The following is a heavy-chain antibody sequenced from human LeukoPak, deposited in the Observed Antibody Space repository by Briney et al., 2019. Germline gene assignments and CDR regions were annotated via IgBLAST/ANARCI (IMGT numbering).Heavy chain of an antibody. CDR1: GVSISSYY. V-gene: IGHV4-59*01. CDR3: ARDSGVGATIRIDY. Sequence: PSETLSLTCTVSGVSISSYYWSWIRQPPGKGLEWIGYIYYSGSTNYNPSLKSRVTISVDTSKNQFSLKLSSVTAADTAVYYCARDSGVGATIRIDYWGQGTLVTVSS. J-gene: IGHJ4*02. D-gene: IGHD1-26*01. CDR2: IYYSGST.